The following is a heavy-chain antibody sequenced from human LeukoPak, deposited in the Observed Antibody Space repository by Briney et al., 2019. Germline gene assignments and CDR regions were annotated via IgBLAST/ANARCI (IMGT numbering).Heavy chain of an antibody. Sequence: GGSLRLSCAASGFTFSNYAMSWVREAPGKGLEWVSAIRGSGGITFYADSVKGRFTISRDSSKNTVYLQMNSLRAEDTAVYYCAKSGREYSSSWYNFDYWGQGTLVTVSS. V-gene: IGHV3-23*01. D-gene: IGHD6-13*01. CDR1: GFTFSNYA. J-gene: IGHJ4*02. CDR3: AKSGREYSSSWYNFDY. CDR2: IRGSGGIT.